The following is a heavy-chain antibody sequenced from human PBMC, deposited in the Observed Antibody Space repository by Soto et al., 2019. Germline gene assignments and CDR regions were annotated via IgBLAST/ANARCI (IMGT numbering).Heavy chain of an antibody. Sequence: GGSLRLSCAASGFTFSNAWMSWVRQAPGKGLEWVGRIKSKTDGGTTEYAAPVKGRFTISRDDSKNTLYLQMNSLKTEDTAVYYCTTTNYYDSSGYLLGYAFDIWGQGTMVTVSS. J-gene: IGHJ3*02. CDR3: TTTNYYDSSGYLLGYAFDI. D-gene: IGHD3-22*01. V-gene: IGHV3-15*01. CDR2: IKSKTDGGTT. CDR1: GFTFSNAW.